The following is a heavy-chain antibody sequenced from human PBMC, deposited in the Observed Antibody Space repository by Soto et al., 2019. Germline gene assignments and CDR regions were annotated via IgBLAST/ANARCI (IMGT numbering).Heavy chain of an antibody. CDR1: GFTFTAYA. V-gene: IGHV3-23*01. CDR2: ISGSGGST. D-gene: IGHD1-1*01. CDR3: AKGENYNNYYFDY. J-gene: IGHJ4*02. Sequence: EVQLLESGGGLVQPGGSLRLSCAASGFTFTAYAMSWVRQAPGKGLEWVSGISGSGGSTYYADSVKDRFTMSRDNSKNTVHLQMNSLRAEDTAVYYCAKGENYNNYYFDYWGQGTLVTVSS.